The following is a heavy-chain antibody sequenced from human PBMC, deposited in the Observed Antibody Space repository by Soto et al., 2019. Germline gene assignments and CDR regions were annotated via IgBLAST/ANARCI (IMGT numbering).Heavy chain of an antibody. V-gene: IGHV4-30-4*01. CDR3: ARDDSSGYYSDWFDP. CDR1: GGSISSGDYY. J-gene: IGHJ5*02. D-gene: IGHD3-22*01. Sequence: SETLSLTCTVSGGSISSGDYYWSWIRQPPGKGLEWIGYIYYSGSTYYNPSLKSRVTISVDTSKNQFSLKLSSVTAADTAVYYCARDDSSGYYSDWFDPWGQGTLVTVSS. CDR2: IYYSGST.